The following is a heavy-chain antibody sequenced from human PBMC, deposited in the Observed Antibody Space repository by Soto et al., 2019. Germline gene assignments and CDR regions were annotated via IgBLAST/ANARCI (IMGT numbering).Heavy chain of an antibody. CDR1: GFTFNNYG. V-gene: IGHV3-30*18. CDR3: AKDWVISGRGTPLDH. Sequence: GGSLRLSCEASGFTFNNYGMHWVRQAPGKGLEWVAAISYHGANKNDADSVRGRFTISRDNSKNTLYLQMNSLRNEDTAVYYSAKDWVISGRGTPLDHWGQGALVTVSS. D-gene: IGHD3-10*01. J-gene: IGHJ4*02. CDR2: ISYHGANK.